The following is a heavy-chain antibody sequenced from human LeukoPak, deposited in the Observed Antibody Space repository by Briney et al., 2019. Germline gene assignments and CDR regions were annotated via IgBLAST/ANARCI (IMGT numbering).Heavy chain of an antibody. CDR2: IKHSGST. CDR3: ARIGGAYYGSGTYYHIRAFDI. J-gene: IGHJ3*02. V-gene: IGHV4-34*01. CDR1: GGSFSGYY. D-gene: IGHD3-10*01. Sequence: PSETLSLTCAVYGGSFSGYYWSGIRQPPGKGGEGIGEIKHSGSTNYNPSLKRRVTISVDTSKNQISLKLSSVTAADTAVYYCARIGGAYYGSGTYYHIRAFDIWGQATMVTVYS.